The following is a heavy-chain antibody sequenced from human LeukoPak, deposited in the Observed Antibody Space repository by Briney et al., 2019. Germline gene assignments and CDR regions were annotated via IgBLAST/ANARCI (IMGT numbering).Heavy chain of an antibody. CDR2: INHSGST. J-gene: IGHJ6*03. CDR1: GGSFSGYY. Sequence: SETLSLTCAVYGGSFSGYYWSWIRQPPGKGLEWIGEINHSGSTNYNPSLKGRVTISVDTSKNQFSLKLSSVTAADTAVYYCARVRRELRKVHYYYYYMDVWGKGTTVTVSS. V-gene: IGHV4-34*01. D-gene: IGHD1-7*01. CDR3: ARVRRELRKVHYYYYYMDV.